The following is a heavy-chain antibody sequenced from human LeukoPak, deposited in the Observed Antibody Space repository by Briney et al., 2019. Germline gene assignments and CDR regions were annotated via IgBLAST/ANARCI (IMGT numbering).Heavy chain of an antibody. CDR3: ARGQTYYYDSSGYYYYYYYGMDV. CDR2: IYTSGST. D-gene: IGHD3-22*01. V-gene: IGHV4-61*02. J-gene: IGHJ6*02. CDR1: GGSISSGSYY. Sequence: PSETPSLTCTVSGGSISSGSYYWSWIRQPAGTGLEWIGRIYTSGSTNYNPSLKSRVTISVDTSKNQFSLKLSSVTAADTAVYYCARGQTYYYDSSGYYYYYYYGMDVWGQGTTVTVSS.